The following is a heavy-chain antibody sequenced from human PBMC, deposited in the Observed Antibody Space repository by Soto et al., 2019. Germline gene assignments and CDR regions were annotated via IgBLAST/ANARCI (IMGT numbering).Heavy chain of an antibody. D-gene: IGHD3-9*01. Sequence: SDTLALTCAFYGVSFSGYYWSWIRQPPGKGLDLIGEINHSGSTNYNPSLKSRVTISVDTSKNQFSLKLSSVTAADTAVYYCARGTRLGYWGQGTLVTVSS. CDR3: ARGTRLGY. CDR1: GVSFSGYY. V-gene: IGHV4-34*01. J-gene: IGHJ4*02. CDR2: INHSGST.